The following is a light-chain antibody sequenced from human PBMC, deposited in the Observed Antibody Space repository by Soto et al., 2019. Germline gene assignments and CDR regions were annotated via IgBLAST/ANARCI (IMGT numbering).Light chain of an antibody. CDR3: QQYNNWPLT. Sequence: EIVLTQSPDTLSVSPGERATLSCRASQSISRTVAWYQQKSGQPPRLLIYDASTRATGFPARFSGSGSGTEFTITIRSLQSEDFAVYYCQQYNNWPLTFGGVTTVEIK. CDR1: QSISRT. CDR2: DAS. J-gene: IGKJ4*01. V-gene: IGKV3D-15*01.